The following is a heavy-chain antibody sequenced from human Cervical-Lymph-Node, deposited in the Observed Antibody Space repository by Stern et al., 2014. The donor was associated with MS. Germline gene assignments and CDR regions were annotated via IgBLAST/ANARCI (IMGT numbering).Heavy chain of an antibody. CDR1: GGSMPDYY. J-gene: IGHJ4*02. V-gene: IGHV4-59*01. Sequence: QLQLQESGPGLVRPSETLSLTCNVSGGSMPDYYWSWLRQPPGNGLEWIGYVYHTGSTSYNPSLKSRVTISIDTSKSQFALKVNSVTTADTAVYYCARGGRMASMFYWGQGTLVTVSS. D-gene: IGHD5-24*01. CDR3: ARGGRMASMFY. CDR2: VYHTGST.